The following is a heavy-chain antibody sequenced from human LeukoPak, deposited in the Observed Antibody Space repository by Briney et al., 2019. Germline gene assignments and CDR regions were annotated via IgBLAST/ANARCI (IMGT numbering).Heavy chain of an antibody. Sequence: GGSLRLSCAASNFNFSTYAMSWVRQAPGKGLEWVSTISGVGDATYYPDSVKGRFTISRDNSKNTLYLQMNSLRSEDTAVYYCARDSSMLRGPLVIYYFDFWGQGTLVSVSS. J-gene: IGHJ4*02. V-gene: IGHV3-23*01. D-gene: IGHD3-10*01. CDR2: ISGVGDAT. CDR1: NFNFSTYA. CDR3: ARDSSMLRGPLVIYYFDF.